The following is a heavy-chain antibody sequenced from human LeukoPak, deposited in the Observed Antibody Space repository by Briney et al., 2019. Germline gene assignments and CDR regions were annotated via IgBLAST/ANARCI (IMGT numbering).Heavy chain of an antibody. CDR3: ARVYYDILTGYSPGAWWFDP. CDR2: IYYSGST. CDR1: GGSISSSSYY. Sequence: SETLSLTCTVSGGSISSSSYYWGWIRQPPGKGLEWIGSIYYSGSTYYNPSLKSRVTISVDTSKNQFSLKLSSVTAADTAVYYCARVYYDILTGYSPGAWWFDPWGQGTLVTVSS. V-gene: IGHV4-39*01. D-gene: IGHD3-9*01. J-gene: IGHJ5*02.